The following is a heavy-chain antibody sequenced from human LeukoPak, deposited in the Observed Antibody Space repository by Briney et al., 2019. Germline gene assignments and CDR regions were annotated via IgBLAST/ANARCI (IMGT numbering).Heavy chain of an antibody. CDR1: GFTFSSYA. J-gene: IGHJ4*02. CDR3: ARGRYGSGNDY. D-gene: IGHD3-10*01. V-gene: IGHV3-23*01. CDR2: INDNGAGT. Sequence: GGSLRLSCAASGFTFSSYAMSWVRQAPGKGLKWVSTINDNGAGTYYADSVKGRFTISRDNAKNSLYLQMNSLRAEDTAVYYCARGRYGSGNDYWGQGTLVTVSS.